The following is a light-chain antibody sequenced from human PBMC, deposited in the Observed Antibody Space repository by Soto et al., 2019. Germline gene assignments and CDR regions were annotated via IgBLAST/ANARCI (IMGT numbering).Light chain of an antibody. CDR2: AAS. CDR3: QQCLSTPLT. CDR1: QSITTH. J-gene: IGKJ4*01. Sequence: IQMTQSPSSLSASVGDRVTITFRASQSITTHLNWYQQKPGKAPKLLISAASTLQSGVPSTFSGSGSGTDFTLTISSLQPEDFATYFCQQCLSTPLTFGGRTKVDIK. V-gene: IGKV1-39*01.